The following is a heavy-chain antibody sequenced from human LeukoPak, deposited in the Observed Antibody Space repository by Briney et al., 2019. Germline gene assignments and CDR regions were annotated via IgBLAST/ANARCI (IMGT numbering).Heavy chain of an antibody. D-gene: IGHD3-22*01. J-gene: IGHJ4*02. CDR3: VREYYYNYSGHRALAY. CDR2: IYSGGST. V-gene: IGHV3-53*01. CDR1: RFTVSSNY. Sequence: GGSLRLSCAASRFTVSSNYMSWVRQAPGKGLEWVSVIYSGGSTYYADSVKGRFTISRDNTKNSIYLQMNSLRVEDTALYYCVREYYYNYSGHRALAYWGQGSPVTVSP.